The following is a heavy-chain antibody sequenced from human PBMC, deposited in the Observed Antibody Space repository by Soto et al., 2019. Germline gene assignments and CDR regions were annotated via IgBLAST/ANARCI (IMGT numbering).Heavy chain of an antibody. J-gene: IGHJ4*02. V-gene: IGHV1-18*01. CDR2: ISAYNGNT. CDR1: GYTFTSYG. D-gene: IGHD3-10*01. Sequence: ASVKVSCKASGYTFTSYGISWVRQAPGQGLEWMGWISAYNGNTNYAQKLQGRVTMTTDTSTSTAYMELRSLRSDDTAVYYCARDHLVRGVITTVFDYWGQGTLGTVSS. CDR3: ARDHLVRGVITTVFDY.